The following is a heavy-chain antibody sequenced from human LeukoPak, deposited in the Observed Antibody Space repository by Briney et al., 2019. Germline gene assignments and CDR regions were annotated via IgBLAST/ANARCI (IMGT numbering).Heavy chain of an antibody. Sequence: SETLSLTCTVSGGSISSSSYYWGWIRQPPGKGLEWIGSIYYSGSTYYNPSLKSRVTISVDTSKNQFSLKLSSVTAADAAVYYCARGTMVRGVIYYYYYMDVWGKGTTVTVSS. J-gene: IGHJ6*03. CDR1: GGSISSSSYY. V-gene: IGHV4-39*01. D-gene: IGHD3-10*01. CDR3: ARGTMVRGVIYYYYYMDV. CDR2: IYYSGST.